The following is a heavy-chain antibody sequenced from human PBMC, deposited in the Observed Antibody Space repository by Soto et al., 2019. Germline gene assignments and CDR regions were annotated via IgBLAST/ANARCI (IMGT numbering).Heavy chain of an antibody. Sequence: GESLKISCKGSGYSFPSYWIGWVRQMPGKGLEWMGIIYPGDSDTRYSPSFQGQVAFSADKSISTAYLQWTSLKASDTAIYHCARRLSTGWFFDYWGQGTLVTVSS. CDR3: ARRLSTGWFFDY. D-gene: IGHD6-19*01. CDR1: GYSFPSYW. V-gene: IGHV5-51*01. CDR2: IYPGDSDT. J-gene: IGHJ4*02.